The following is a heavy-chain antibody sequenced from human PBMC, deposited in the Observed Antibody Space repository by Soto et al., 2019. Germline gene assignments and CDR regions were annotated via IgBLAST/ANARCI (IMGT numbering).Heavy chain of an antibody. CDR1: WFNSINY. CDR3: AREGHTAIVTDYYYYVTDV. V-gene: IGHV3-53*01. Sequence: PLRPLRDPCTVSWFNSINYGSSWVRQDKGKGLEWVSVIYSGGSTYYADSVKGRFTISRDNSKNTLYLQMNSLRAEDTAVYYCAREGHTAIVTDYYYYVTDVRGHGTTVTGTS. D-gene: IGHD5-18*01. J-gene: IGHJ6*02. CDR2: IYSGGST.